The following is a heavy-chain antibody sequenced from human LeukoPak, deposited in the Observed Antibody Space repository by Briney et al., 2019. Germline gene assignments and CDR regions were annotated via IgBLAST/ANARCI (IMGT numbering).Heavy chain of an antibody. V-gene: IGHV4-59*08. Sequence: SETLSLTCTVYGGSISIYYWSWIRQPPGKGLEWIGYIYYSGSTNYNPSLKSRVTISVDTSKNQFSLKLSSVTAADTAVYYCARGGAYDSSGYYTIQHWGQGTLVTVSS. CDR2: IYYSGST. D-gene: IGHD3-22*01. J-gene: IGHJ1*01. CDR1: GGSISIYY. CDR3: ARGGAYDSSGYYTIQH.